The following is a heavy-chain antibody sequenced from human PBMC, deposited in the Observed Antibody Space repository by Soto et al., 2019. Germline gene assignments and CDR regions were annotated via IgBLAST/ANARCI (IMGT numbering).Heavy chain of an antibody. CDR1: GFTFSSYG. CDR2: ISYDGSNK. D-gene: IGHD1-1*01. V-gene: IGHV3-30*18. Sequence: QVQLVESGGGVVQPGRSLRLSCAASGFTFSSYGMHWVRQAPGKGLEWVAVISYDGSNKYYADSVKGRFTISRDNSKNTLYLQMNSLRAEDTAVYYCAKDLTTGTTVGYYYYYGMDVWGQGTTVTVSS. CDR3: AKDLTTGTTVGYYYYYGMDV. J-gene: IGHJ6*02.